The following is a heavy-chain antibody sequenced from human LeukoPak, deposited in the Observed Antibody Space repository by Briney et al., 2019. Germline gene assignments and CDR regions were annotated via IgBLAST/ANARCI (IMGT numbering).Heavy chain of an antibody. D-gene: IGHD2-21*02. CDR2: ISGSGGST. CDR3: AKDLFRFSLTVVVTATDSQGYAFDI. Sequence: GGSLRLSCAATGFTSSSYAMSWVRQAPGKGLGWVSGISGSGGSTYYADSVKGRFTISRDYSTNTLYLQMNSLRAEDTAVYYCAKDLFRFSLTVVVTATDSQGYAFDIWGQGTMVTVSS. CDR1: GFTSSSYA. J-gene: IGHJ3*02. V-gene: IGHV3-23*01.